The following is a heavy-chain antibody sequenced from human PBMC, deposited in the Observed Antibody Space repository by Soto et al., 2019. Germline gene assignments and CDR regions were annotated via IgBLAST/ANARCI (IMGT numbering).Heavy chain of an antibody. CDR1: GFTFSSYS. V-gene: IGHV3-48*02. J-gene: IGHJ4*02. CDR3: ARDAYYDFWSAYPTY. CDR2: ISSSSSTI. Sequence: EVQLVESGGGLVQPGGSLRLSCAASGFTFSSYSMNWFRQAPGKGLEWVSYISSSSSTIYYADSVKGRFTISRDNAKNSLYLQMNSLRDEDTAVYYCARDAYYDFWSAYPTYWGQGTLVTVSS. D-gene: IGHD3-3*01.